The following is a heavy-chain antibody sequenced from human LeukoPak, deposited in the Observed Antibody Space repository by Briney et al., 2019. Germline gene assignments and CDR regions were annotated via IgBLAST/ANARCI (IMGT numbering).Heavy chain of an antibody. D-gene: IGHD3-10*01. Sequence: PGGSLRLSCAASGFTLSSYAMSGVRQAPGKGREWVSTIGGTGGTTYYADSVKGRFTISRDNSKNTLYLQMNSLRAEDTAVYYCAKAQPLHRSGPFDYWGQGTLVTVSS. V-gene: IGHV3-23*01. J-gene: IGHJ4*02. CDR2: IGGTGGTT. CDR3: AKAQPLHRSGPFDY. CDR1: GFTLSSYA.